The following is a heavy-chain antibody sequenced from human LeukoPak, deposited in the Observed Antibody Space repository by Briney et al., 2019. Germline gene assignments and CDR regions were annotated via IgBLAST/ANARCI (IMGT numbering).Heavy chain of an antibody. Sequence: GASVKVSCKASGYTFTSYAMNWVRQAPGQGPEWMGWISANNGNTNYGQNLQGRVTMTTDTSTSTAYMELRSLRSDDTAVYYCARGSGKNYYYYMDVWGKGTTVTISS. CDR2: ISANNGNT. CDR3: ARGSGKNYYYYMDV. J-gene: IGHJ6*03. D-gene: IGHD3-10*01. V-gene: IGHV1-18*01. CDR1: GYTFTSYA.